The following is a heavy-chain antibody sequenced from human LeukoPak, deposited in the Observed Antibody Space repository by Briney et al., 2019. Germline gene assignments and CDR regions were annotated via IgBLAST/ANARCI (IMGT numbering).Heavy chain of an antibody. Sequence: SVKVSCKASGGSFRSYTICWMRQAPGQGLEWMGGIIPILGTANYAQKFQGRVTLITDESTSTAYMELSSLRSEDTAVYYCARRDSATPCYFDYWGQGTLVTVSS. V-gene: IGHV1-69*16. D-gene: IGHD2-15*01. J-gene: IGHJ4*02. CDR3: ARRDSATPCYFDY. CDR1: GGSFRSYT. CDR2: IIPILGTA.